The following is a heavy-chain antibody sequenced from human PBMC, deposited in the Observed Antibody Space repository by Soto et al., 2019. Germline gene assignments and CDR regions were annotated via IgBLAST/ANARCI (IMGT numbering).Heavy chain of an antibody. J-gene: IGHJ6*03. D-gene: IGHD3-10*01. CDR1: GGSVSSGNYY. CDR2: FYYSGIT. Sequence: PSETLSLTCTVSGGSVSSGNYYWSWIRQPPGKGLEWIGYFYYSGITNYNPSLKNRVTISVDTSKNQFSLNLSSVTAADTAVYYCARGPHYYGSGSYYTRGIPYYMDVWGKGTTVTVSS. CDR3: ARGPHYYGSGSYYTRGIPYYMDV. V-gene: IGHV4-61*01.